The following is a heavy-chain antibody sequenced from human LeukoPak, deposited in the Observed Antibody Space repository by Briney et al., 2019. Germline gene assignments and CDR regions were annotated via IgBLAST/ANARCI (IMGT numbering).Heavy chain of an antibody. CDR3: ARSLYGRPAPSDDYFDY. D-gene: IGHD2-2*02. Sequence: GGSLRLSCAPSGFTFSSYWMSWVRQAPGKGLEWVANIKQDGSEKYYVDSVKGRFTISRDNAKNSLYLQMNSLRAEDTAVYYCARSLYGRPAPSDDYFDYWGQGTLVTVSS. CDR2: IKQDGSEK. J-gene: IGHJ4*02. CDR1: GFTFSSYW. V-gene: IGHV3-7*01.